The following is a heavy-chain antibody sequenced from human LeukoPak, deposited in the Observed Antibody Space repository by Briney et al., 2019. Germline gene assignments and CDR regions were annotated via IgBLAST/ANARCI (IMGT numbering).Heavy chain of an antibody. CDR2: ISSSGSTT. V-gene: IGHV3-48*03. D-gene: IGHD2-2*01. CDR1: GFTFSSYE. CDR3: ARDARYCSSANCYFDN. Sequence: GGSLRLSCAASGFTFSSYEMNWVRQAPGKGLEWVSYISSSGSTTYYADSVKGRFTISRDNAKNSLYLQMNSLRAEDTAVYYCARDARYCSSANCYFDNWGQGTLVTVSS. J-gene: IGHJ4*02.